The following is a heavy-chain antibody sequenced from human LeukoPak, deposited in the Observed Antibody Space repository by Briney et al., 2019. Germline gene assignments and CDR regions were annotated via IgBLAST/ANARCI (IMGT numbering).Heavy chain of an antibody. V-gene: IGHV3-48*02. CDR3: ARDRETD. J-gene: IGHJ4*02. CDR1: GFTFSTYS. CDR2: ISSSFRI. Sequence: ARSLRPSCAVYGFTFSTYSMNWVRQVAGKGLEWVSYISSSFRIYYAESVKGRFTISRDNAKNSLYLQMNSLRDEDTAVYYCARDRETDWGQGTLVTVSS.